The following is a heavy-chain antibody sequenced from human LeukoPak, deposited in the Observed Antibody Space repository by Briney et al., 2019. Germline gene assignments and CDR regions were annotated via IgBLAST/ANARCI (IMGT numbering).Heavy chain of an antibody. J-gene: IGHJ5*02. V-gene: IGHV4-34*01. CDR3: AREVKDCSGDSCYSFSGWFDP. CDR2: INHSGST. Sequence: SETLSLTCAVYGGSFSGYYWSWIRQPPGKGLEWIGEINHSGSTNYNPSLKSRVTISVDTSKNQFSLKLSSVTAADTAVYYCAREVKDCSGDSCYSFSGWFDPWGQGTLVTVSS. CDR1: GGSFSGYY. D-gene: IGHD2-15*01.